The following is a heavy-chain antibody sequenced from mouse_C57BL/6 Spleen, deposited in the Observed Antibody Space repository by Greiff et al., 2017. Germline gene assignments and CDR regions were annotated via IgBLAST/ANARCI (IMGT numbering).Heavy chain of an antibody. V-gene: IGHV1-55*01. Sequence: QVQLQQPGAELVKPGASVKMSCKASGYTFTSYWITWVKQRPGQGLEWIGDIYPGSGSTNYNEKFKSKATLNVDTSSSTAYMQLSSLTSEDSAVYYCARELITTVVFDYWGQGTTLTVSS. CDR2: IYPGSGST. D-gene: IGHD1-1*01. CDR1: GYTFTSYW. CDR3: ARELITTVVFDY. J-gene: IGHJ2*01.